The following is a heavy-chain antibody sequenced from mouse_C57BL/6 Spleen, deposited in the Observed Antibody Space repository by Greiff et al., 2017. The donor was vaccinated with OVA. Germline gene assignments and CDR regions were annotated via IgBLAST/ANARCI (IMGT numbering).Heavy chain of an antibody. D-gene: IGHD2-3*01. V-gene: IGHV1-69*01. CDR2: IDPSDSYT. CDR3: ARASYDGYYGYFDV. CDR1: GYTFTSYW. J-gene: IGHJ1*03. Sequence: QVQLQQPGAELVMPGASVKLSCKASGYTFTSYWMHWVKQRPGQGLEWIGEIDPSDSYTNYNQKFKGKSTLTVDKSSSTAYMQLSSLTSEDSAVYCCARASYDGYYGYFDVWGTGTTVTVSS.